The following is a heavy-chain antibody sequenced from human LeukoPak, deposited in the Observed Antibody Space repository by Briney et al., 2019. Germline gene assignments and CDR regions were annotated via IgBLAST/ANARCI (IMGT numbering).Heavy chain of an antibody. J-gene: IGHJ4*02. V-gene: IGHV5-51*01. CDR3: ARRPPYSSSSYYFDY. CDR1: GYSFTNYW. CDR2: IYPDDSET. D-gene: IGHD6-6*01. Sequence: GESLKISCKGSGYSFTNYWIAWVRQMPGKGLERMGIIYPDDSETRYNPSFQGQVTISADWSISTAYLQWSSLKASDTAMYYCARRPPYSSSSYYFDYWGQGALVTVSS.